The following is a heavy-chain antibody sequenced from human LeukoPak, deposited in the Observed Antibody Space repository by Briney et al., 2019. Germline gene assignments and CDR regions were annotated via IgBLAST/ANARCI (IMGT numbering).Heavy chain of an antibody. CDR1: GGSFSGYY. J-gene: IGHJ4*02. CDR3: ARVGYDSSGYFTAPDY. V-gene: IGHV4-34*01. D-gene: IGHD3-22*01. Sequence: PSETLSLTCAVYGGSFSGYYWSWIRQPPGKGLEWIGEINHSGSTNYNPSLKSRVTISVDTSKNQFSLKLSSVTAADTAVYYCARVGYDSSGYFTAPDYWGQGTLVTVSS. CDR2: INHSGST.